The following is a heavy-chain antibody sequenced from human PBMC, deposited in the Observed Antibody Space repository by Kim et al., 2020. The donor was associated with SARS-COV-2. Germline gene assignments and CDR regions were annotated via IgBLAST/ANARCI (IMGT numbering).Heavy chain of an antibody. CDR3: ARDPRITIFGVVIRGDAFDI. CDR1: GGSISSSNW. Sequence: SETLSLTCAVSGGSISSSNWWSWVRQPPGKGLEWSGEIYHSGSTNYNPSLKSRVTISVDKSKNQFSLKLSSVTAADTAVYYCARDPRITIFGVVIRGDAFDIWGQGTMVIVSS. J-gene: IGHJ3*02. CDR2: IYHSGST. V-gene: IGHV4-4*02. D-gene: IGHD3-3*01.